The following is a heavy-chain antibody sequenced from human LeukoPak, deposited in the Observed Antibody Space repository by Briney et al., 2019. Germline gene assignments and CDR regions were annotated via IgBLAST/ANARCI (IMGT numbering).Heavy chain of an antibody. CDR1: GGSISSYY. Sequence: SETLSLTCTVSGGSISSYYWSWIRQPPGKGLEWIGYIYYSGSTNYNPSLKSRVTISVDTSKNQFSLKLSSVTAADTAVYYCARSGIRGPEYYFDYWGQGALVTVSS. J-gene: IGHJ4*02. V-gene: IGHV4-59*01. CDR2: IYYSGST. D-gene: IGHD3-10*01. CDR3: ARSGIRGPEYYFDY.